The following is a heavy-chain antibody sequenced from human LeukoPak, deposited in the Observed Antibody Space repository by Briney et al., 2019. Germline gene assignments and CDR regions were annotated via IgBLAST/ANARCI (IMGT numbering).Heavy chain of an antibody. J-gene: IGHJ5*02. CDR2: ISAYNGNT. D-gene: IGHD3-3*01. Sequence: ASVKVSCKASGYTFTSYGISWVRQAPGQGLEWMGWISAYNGNTNYAQKLQGRVTTTTDTSTSTAYMELRSLRSDDTAVYYCARMGGGYDFWSGSDWFDPWGQGTLVTVSS. CDR3: ARMGGGYDFWSGSDWFDP. V-gene: IGHV1-18*01. CDR1: GYTFTSYG.